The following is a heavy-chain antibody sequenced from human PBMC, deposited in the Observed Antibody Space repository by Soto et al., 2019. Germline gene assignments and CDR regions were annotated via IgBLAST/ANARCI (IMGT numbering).Heavy chain of an antibody. CDR3: ARGLRFLEWLFPWPFDY. J-gene: IGHJ4*02. D-gene: IGHD3-3*01. V-gene: IGHV1-18*01. CDR2: ISAYNGNT. Sequence: QVQLVQSGAEVKKPGASVKVSCKASGYTFTSYGISWVRQAPGQGLEWMGWISAYNGNTNYAQKLQGRVTMTTDTSTSTAYMELRSLSSDDTAVYYCARGLRFLEWLFPWPFDYWGQGTLVTVSS. CDR1: GYTFTSYG.